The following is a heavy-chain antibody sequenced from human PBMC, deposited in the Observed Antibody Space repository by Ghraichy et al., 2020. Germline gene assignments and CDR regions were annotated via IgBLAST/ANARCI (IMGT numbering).Heavy chain of an antibody. V-gene: IGHV4-59*01. CDR2: IYYSGST. D-gene: IGHD3-22*01. J-gene: IGHJ4*02. CDR3: ARGGGSYYYDSSGTPDY. Sequence: SETLSLTCTVSGGSISSYYWSWIRQPPGKGLEWIGYIYYSGSTNYNPSLKSRVTISVDTSKNQFSLKLSSVTAADTAVYYCARGGGSYYYDSSGTPDYWGQGTLVTVSS. CDR1: GGSISSYY.